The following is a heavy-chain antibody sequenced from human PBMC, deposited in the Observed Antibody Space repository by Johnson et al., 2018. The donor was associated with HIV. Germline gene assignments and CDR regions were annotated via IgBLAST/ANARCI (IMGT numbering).Heavy chain of an antibody. CDR3: AREWGEDDYYDSGDAFDM. CDR2: INSDGSNK. D-gene: IGHD3-22*01. J-gene: IGHJ3*02. V-gene: IGHV3-74*01. Sequence: VQLIESGGGLIQPGGSLRLSCAASGFTFSSYWMHWVRQAPGKGLVWVSRINSDGSNKYYADSVKGRFSISRDTSTNTLYLQVNSLRAEDTAVYYCAREWGEDDYYDSGDAFDMWGRGTMVTVSS. CDR1: GFTFSSYW.